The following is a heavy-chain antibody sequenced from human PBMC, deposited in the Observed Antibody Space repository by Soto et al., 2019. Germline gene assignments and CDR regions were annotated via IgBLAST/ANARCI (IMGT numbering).Heavy chain of an antibody. CDR3: ARGVVSGTYYNQCDWFDP. V-gene: IGHV1-18*01. Sequence: GASVKVSCKASGYTFTSYGISWVRQAPGQGLEWMGWINTYNGNTNHAQKLQGRVTMTTDTSTSTAYMELRSLRSDDTAVYYCARGVVSGTYYNQCDWFDPWGQGTLVIGSS. J-gene: IGHJ5*01. CDR1: GYTFTSYG. CDR2: INTYNGNT. D-gene: IGHD3-10*01.